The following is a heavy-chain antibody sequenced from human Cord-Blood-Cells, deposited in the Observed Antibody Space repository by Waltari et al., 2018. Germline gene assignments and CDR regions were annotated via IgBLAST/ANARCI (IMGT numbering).Heavy chain of an antibody. CDR1: GGSFSGYY. D-gene: IGHD4-17*01. CDR3: ANVGADYGDYVYYYYYGMDV. J-gene: IGHJ6*02. V-gene: IGHV4-34*01. CDR2: INHSGST. Sequence: QVQLQQWGAGLLKPSETLSLTCAVYGGSFSGYYWSWIRQPPGKGLEWIGEINHSGSTNYNPSLKSRVTISVDTSKNQFSLKLSSVAAADTAVYYCANVGADYGDYVYYYYYGMDVWGQGTTVTVSS.